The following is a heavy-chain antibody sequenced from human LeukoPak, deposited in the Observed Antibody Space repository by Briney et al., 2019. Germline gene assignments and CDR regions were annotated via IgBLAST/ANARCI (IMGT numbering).Heavy chain of an antibody. D-gene: IGHD2-2*01. CDR3: ARAAGPLQSRGLT. CDR1: ANTFTTFP. J-gene: IGHJ5*02. CDR2: INAANGNT. V-gene: IGHV1-3*01. Sequence: ALVKVSCKTSANTFTTFPIHWVRQAPGQKFEWMGWINAANGNTQFSPRFQARITITRDTSASTAYMELSRLRSEDTAVYYCARAAGPLQSRGLTWGQGTLVTVSS.